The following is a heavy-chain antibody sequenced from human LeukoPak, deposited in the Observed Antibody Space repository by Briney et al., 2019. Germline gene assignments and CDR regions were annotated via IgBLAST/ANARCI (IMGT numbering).Heavy chain of an antibody. CDR3: ASQYYDILTGYSPFDY. Sequence: GGSLRLSCAASGFTFSDHYMDWVRQAPGKGLEWVAVISYDGSNKYYADSVKGRFTISRDNSKNTLYLQMNSLRAEDTAVYYCASQYYDILTGYSPFDYWGQGTLVTVSS. J-gene: IGHJ4*02. CDR2: ISYDGSNK. D-gene: IGHD3-9*01. CDR1: GFTFSDHY. V-gene: IGHV3-30*03.